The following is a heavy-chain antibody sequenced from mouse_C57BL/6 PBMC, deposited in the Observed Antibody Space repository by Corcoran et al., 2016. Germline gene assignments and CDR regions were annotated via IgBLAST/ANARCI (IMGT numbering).Heavy chain of an antibody. CDR2: INTYSGVP. CDR1: GYTFTTYG. V-gene: IGHV9-3*01. CDR3: ARSSNWDVGAMDY. D-gene: IGHD4-1*01. J-gene: IGHJ4*01. Sequence: QIQLVQSGPELKKPGETVKISCKASGYTFTTYGMSWVKQAPGKGLKWMGWINTYSGVPTYADDFKGRFAFSLETSASTAYLQINNLKNEDTATYFCARSSNWDVGAMDYWGQGTSVTVSS.